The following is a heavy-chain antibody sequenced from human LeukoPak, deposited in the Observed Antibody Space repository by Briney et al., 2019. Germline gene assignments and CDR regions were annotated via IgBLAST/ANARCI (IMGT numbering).Heavy chain of an antibody. V-gene: IGHV3-74*01. Sequence: GGSLRLSCAASGFTFSSYWMHWVRQAPGKGLVWVSRINSDGSSTSYADSVKGRFTISRDNAKNTLYLQMNSLRAEDTAVYYCARELLPGALKPVKGDAFDIWGQGTMVTVSS. CDR2: INSDGSST. CDR1: GFTFSSYW. J-gene: IGHJ3*02. D-gene: IGHD3-10*01. CDR3: ARELLPGALKPVKGDAFDI.